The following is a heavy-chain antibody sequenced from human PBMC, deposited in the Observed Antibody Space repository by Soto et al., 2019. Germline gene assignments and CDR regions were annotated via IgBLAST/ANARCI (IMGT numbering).Heavy chain of an antibody. J-gene: IGHJ6*02. CDR1: GYTLTELS. D-gene: IGHD5-18*01. CDR2: FDPEDGET. V-gene: IGHV1-24*01. CDR3: ATCGSDKAMAYNYYYYYGMDV. Sequence: ASVEVSCKVSGYTLTELSMHWVRQAPGKGLEWMGGFDPEDGETIYAQKFQGRVTMTEDTSTDTAYMELSSLRSEDTAVYYCATCGSDKAMAYNYYYYYGMDVWGQGTTVTVSS.